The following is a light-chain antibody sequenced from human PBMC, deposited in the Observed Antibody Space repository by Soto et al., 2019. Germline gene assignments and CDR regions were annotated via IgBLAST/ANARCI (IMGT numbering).Light chain of an antibody. J-gene: IGKJ1*01. CDR3: QQYNSYS. CDR2: SAS. CDR1: QSISNY. V-gene: IGKV1-39*01. Sequence: DLQMTQSPSSLSASLGDRVTIXWRASQSISNYLHWYQEKPGTAPKLLVFSASSLQSGVPSRFSGSGSGTDFTLTVSSLQPEDFATYYCQQYNSYSFGQGTKVDIK.